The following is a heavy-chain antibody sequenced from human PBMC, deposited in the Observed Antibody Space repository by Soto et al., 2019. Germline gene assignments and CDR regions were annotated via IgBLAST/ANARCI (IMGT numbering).Heavy chain of an antibody. J-gene: IGHJ4*02. CDR3: ASPTNYYDSSGYYFFDY. Sequence: GASVKVSCKASGGTFSSYTISWVRQAPGQGLEWMGGIIPIFGTANYAQKFQGRVTITADESTSTAYMELSSLRSEDTAVYYCASPTNYYDSSGYYFFDYWGQGTLVTVSS. D-gene: IGHD3-22*01. CDR2: IIPIFGTA. V-gene: IGHV1-69*13. CDR1: GGTFSSYT.